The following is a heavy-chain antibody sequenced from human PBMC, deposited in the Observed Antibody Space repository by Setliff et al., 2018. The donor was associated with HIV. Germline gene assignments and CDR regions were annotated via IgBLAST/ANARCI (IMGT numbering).Heavy chain of an antibody. J-gene: IGHJ4*02. V-gene: IGHV1-46*01. CDR1: GDTFTSYY. D-gene: IGHD3-3*01. Sequence: ASVKVSCKASGDTFTSYYMHWVRRAPGQGLEWMGMISPSGASTKYAQRLQGRVNLTRDTYSSTVYVELSWLTSDDTAVYYCARVVDRDYDFWSAYEYWGQGTMVTVSS. CDR3: ARVVDRDYDFWSAYEY. CDR2: ISPSGAST.